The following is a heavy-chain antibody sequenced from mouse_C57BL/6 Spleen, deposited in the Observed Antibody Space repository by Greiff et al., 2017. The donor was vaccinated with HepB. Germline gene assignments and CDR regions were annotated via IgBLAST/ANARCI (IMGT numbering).Heavy chain of an antibody. Sequence: QVQLQQPGAELVKPGASVKLSCKASGYTFTSYWMHWVKQRPGQGLEWIGMIHPNSGSTNYNEKFKSKATLTVDKSSSTAYMQLSSLTSEDSAVYYCAREGGSYWYFDVWGTGTTVTVSS. CDR1: GYTFTSYW. D-gene: IGHD1-1*02. CDR2: IHPNSGST. V-gene: IGHV1-64*01. CDR3: AREGGSYWYFDV. J-gene: IGHJ1*03.